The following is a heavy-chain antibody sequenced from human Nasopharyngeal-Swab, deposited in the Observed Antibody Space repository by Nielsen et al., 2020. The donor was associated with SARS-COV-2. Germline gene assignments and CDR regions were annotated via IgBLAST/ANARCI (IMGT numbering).Heavy chain of an antibody. Sequence: GGSLRLSCAASGFTVSSNYMSWVRQAPGKGLECVSVIYSGGSTYYADSVKGRFTISRDNSKNTLYLQMNSLRAEDTAVYYCARDRTDYCTNGVCYPASYYYGMDVWGQGTTVTVSS. CDR2: IYSGGST. CDR3: ARDRTDYCTNGVCYPASYYYGMDV. CDR1: GFTVSSNY. J-gene: IGHJ6*02. D-gene: IGHD2-8*01. V-gene: IGHV3-66*01.